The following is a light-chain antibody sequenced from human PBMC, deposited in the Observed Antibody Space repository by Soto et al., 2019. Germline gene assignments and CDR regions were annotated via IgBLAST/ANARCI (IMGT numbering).Light chain of an antibody. CDR2: GAS. V-gene: IGKV1-9*01. Sequence: DIQLTQSPSFLSASVGDRVTITCRASQGISSYLAWYQQKSGKAPKLLIYGASTLLSGVPSRFSGSGSGTEFTLTISSLQPEDFATYYCQQLDSYPFTFGPGTTVDI. CDR1: QGISSY. CDR3: QQLDSYPFT. J-gene: IGKJ3*01.